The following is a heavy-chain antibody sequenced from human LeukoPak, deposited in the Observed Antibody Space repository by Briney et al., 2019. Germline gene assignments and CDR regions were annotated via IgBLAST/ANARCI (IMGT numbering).Heavy chain of an antibody. CDR2: MNPNSAKT. CDR3: ARGIYTYGLSPFDP. D-gene: IGHD5-18*01. Sequence: GASVKVSCKASGYTFTSYDINGVRQATGQGLEWMGWMNPNSAKTGYAQKFQGRVTMTRNTSISTAYMELSSLRSEDTAVYYCARGIYTYGLSPFDPWGQGNLVTVSS. J-gene: IGHJ5*02. CDR1: GYTFTSYD. V-gene: IGHV1-8*01.